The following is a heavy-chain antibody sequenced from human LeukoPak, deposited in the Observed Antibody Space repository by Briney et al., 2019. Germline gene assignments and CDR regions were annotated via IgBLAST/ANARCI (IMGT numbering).Heavy chain of an antibody. J-gene: IGHJ5*02. CDR1: GFTFSSYE. V-gene: IGHV3-48*03. CDR3: ARAGGVGRYFDWLHSVSVWFDP. CDR2: ISSSGSTI. Sequence: GGSLRLSCAASGFTFSSYEMNWVRQAPGKRLEWVSYISSSGSTIYYADSVKGRFTISRDNAKNSLYLQMNSLRAEDTAVYYCARAGGVGRYFDWLHSVSVWFDPWGQGTLVTVSS. D-gene: IGHD3-9*01.